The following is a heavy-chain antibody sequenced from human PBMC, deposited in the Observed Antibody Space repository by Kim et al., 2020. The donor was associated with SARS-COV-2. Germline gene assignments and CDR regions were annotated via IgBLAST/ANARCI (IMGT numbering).Heavy chain of an antibody. J-gene: IGHJ6*02. CDR1: GFTFSSYA. V-gene: IGHV3-23*03. D-gene: IGHD6-13*01. Sequence: GGSLRLSCAASGFTFSSYAMSWVRQAPGKGLEWVSVIYSGGSSTYYADSVKGRFTISRVNSKNTLYLQMNSLRAEDTAVYYCARESSSWYYYYYYYGMDVWGQGTTVTVSS. CDR2: IYSGGSST. CDR3: ARESSSWYYYYYYYGMDV.